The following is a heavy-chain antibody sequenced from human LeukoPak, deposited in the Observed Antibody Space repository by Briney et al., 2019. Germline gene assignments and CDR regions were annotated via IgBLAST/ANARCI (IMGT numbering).Heavy chain of an antibody. D-gene: IGHD2-15*01. Sequence: PGGSLRLSCAASGFTFDDYAMHWVRHAPGKGLEWVSGISWNSGSIGYADSVKGRFTISRDNAKNSLYLQMNSLRAEDMALYYCAKGGSPHYYYYMDVWGKGTTVTVSS. CDR3: AKGGSPHYYYYMDV. CDR2: ISWNSGSI. CDR1: GFTFDDYA. J-gene: IGHJ6*03. V-gene: IGHV3-9*03.